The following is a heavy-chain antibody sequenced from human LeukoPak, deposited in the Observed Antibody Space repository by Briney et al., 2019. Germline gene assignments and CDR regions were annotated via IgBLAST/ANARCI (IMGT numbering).Heavy chain of an antibody. Sequence: SETLSLTCAASGSSISGYYWSWIRQPPGKALEWIGYIYYSGITNYNPSLKSRVTMSVDTSNNHFSLQLSSVTAADTAVDLCVTGPPPRGADAFDMWGEGKMVTVSS. V-gene: IGHV4-59*08. CDR2: IYYSGIT. CDR3: VTGPPPRGADAFDM. CDR1: GSSISGYY. D-gene: IGHD3-10*01. J-gene: IGHJ3*02.